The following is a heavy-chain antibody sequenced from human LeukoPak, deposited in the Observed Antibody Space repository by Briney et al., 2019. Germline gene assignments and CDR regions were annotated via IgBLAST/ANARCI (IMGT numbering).Heavy chain of an antibody. CDR3: ARGPWTEYFQY. J-gene: IGHJ1*01. Sequence: PSQTLSLTCTVSGVSISNHYWSWIRQPPGKGLEWIGYIYSSGSTNYNPSLKSRVTISVDTSKNQFSLKLSSVTTADTAVYYCARGPWTEYFQYWGQGTLVTVSS. V-gene: IGHV4-59*11. CDR1: GVSISNHY. CDR2: IYSSGST.